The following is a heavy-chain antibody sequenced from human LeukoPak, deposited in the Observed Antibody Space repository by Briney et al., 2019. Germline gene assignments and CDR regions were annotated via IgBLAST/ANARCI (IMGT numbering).Heavy chain of an antibody. Sequence: KASETLSLTCAVYGGSFSGYYWSWIRQPPGKGLEWSGEINHSGSTNYNPSLKSRVTISVDTSKNQFSLKLSSVTAADTAVYYCARGRHYYDSSGYFYWGQGTLVTVSS. D-gene: IGHD3-22*01. CDR1: GGSFSGYY. CDR2: INHSGST. J-gene: IGHJ4*02. CDR3: ARGRHYYDSSGYFY. V-gene: IGHV4-34*01.